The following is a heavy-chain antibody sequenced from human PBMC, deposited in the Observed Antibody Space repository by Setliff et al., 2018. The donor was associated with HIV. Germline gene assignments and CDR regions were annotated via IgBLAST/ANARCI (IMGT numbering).Heavy chain of an antibody. D-gene: IGHD4-17*01. CDR2: IYTGGRT. V-gene: IGHV4-4*07. Sequence: SETLSLTCTVSDSGTYYWSWIRQSAGKGLEWVGRIYTGGRTNYNPSLKGRVTMSVDTSKNQFSLKLSSVTASDTAVYYCARAAAGNTGPFDLWGQGSPVTV. CDR1: DSGTYY. J-gene: IGHJ4*02. CDR3: ARAAAGNTGPFDL.